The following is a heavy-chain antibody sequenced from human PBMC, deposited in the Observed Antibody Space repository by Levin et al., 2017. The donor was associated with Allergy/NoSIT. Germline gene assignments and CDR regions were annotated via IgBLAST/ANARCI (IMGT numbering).Heavy chain of an antibody. D-gene: IGHD6-13*01. CDR3: TKALSSSWTKRYFDY. J-gene: IGHJ4*02. CDR2: ISGSGSST. Sequence: GGSLRLSCAASGFTFSSYAMSWVRQAPGKGLEWVSAISGSGSSTYYADSVKGRFTISRDNSKNTLYVQMNSLRAEDTAVYYCTKALSSSWTKRYFDYWGQGTLVTVSS. CDR1: GFTFSSYA. V-gene: IGHV3-23*01.